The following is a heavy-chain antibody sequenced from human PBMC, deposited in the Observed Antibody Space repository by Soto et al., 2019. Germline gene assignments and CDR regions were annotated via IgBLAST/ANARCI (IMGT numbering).Heavy chain of an antibody. D-gene: IGHD6-19*01. J-gene: IGHJ4*02. CDR2: IYHSGST. V-gene: IGHV4-30-2*01. Sequence: QLQLQESGSGLVKPSQTLSLTCAVSGGSISSGGYSWSWIRQPPGKGLEWIGYIYHSGSTYYNPSLKSRVTXSVDXXXXXXXXXXXXXTXAXTAVYYXARSSGWYGEFDYWGQGTLVTVSS. CDR1: GGSISSGGYS. CDR3: ARSSGWYGEFDY.